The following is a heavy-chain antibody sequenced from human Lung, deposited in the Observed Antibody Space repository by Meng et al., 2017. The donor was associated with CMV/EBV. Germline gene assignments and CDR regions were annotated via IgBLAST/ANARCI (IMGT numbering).Heavy chain of an antibody. CDR2: MNSDGSST. CDR3: ASSEYSNRFDF. CDR1: GVTFRNYY. Sequence: GGSXRLSCAVTGVTFRNYYMHWVRQAPGKGLVWVSRMNSDGSSTHYADSVKGRFSISRDNAKNTLHLQVNSLRAEDTAVYYCASSEYSNRFDFWGRGTLVTVSS. D-gene: IGHD4-11*01. J-gene: IGHJ4*02. V-gene: IGHV3-74*01.